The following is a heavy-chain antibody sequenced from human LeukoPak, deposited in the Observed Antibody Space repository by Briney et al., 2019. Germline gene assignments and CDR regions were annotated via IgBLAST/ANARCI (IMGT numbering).Heavy chain of an antibody. CDR3: AHKNGRGGGFDI. Sequence: SGPTLVKPTQTLTLTCTFSGFSLSTSGVGVGWIRQPPGKALEWLALIYWDDDKRYRSSLKSSLTITKDTSKNQVVLTMTNMDPVDTATYYCAHKNGRGGGFDIWGQGTVVTVSS. J-gene: IGHJ3*02. D-gene: IGHD1-1*01. V-gene: IGHV2-5*02. CDR2: IYWDDDK. CDR1: GFSLSTSGVG.